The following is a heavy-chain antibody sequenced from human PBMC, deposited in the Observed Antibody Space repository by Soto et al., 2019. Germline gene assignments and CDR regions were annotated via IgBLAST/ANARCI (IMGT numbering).Heavy chain of an antibody. D-gene: IGHD2-21*02. CDR3: ARGGHVVVVTAAFDI. Sequence: QVQLVQSGAEVKKPGASVKLSCKASGYTFTNYYMHWVRQAPGQGLEWMGIINSGGGSATYAQKFLGRVTLTRDTSTSTVYMDLSSLGSDDSAVYYCARGGHVVVVTAAFDIWGHGTLVTVSS. CDR1: GYTFTNYY. V-gene: IGHV1-46*03. J-gene: IGHJ4*01. CDR2: INSGGGSA.